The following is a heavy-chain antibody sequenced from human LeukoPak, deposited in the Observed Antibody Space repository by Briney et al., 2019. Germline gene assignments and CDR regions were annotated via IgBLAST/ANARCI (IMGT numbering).Heavy chain of an antibody. Sequence: PGGSPRLSCAASGFTFSSYAMHWVRQAPGKGLEWVAVISYDGSNKYYADSVKGRFTISRDNSKNTLYLQMNSLRAEDTAVYYCARDDTVTIDYWGQGTLVTVSS. CDR3: ARDDTVTIDY. V-gene: IGHV3-30*04. CDR2: ISYDGSNK. CDR1: GFTFSSYA. D-gene: IGHD4-11*01. J-gene: IGHJ4*02.